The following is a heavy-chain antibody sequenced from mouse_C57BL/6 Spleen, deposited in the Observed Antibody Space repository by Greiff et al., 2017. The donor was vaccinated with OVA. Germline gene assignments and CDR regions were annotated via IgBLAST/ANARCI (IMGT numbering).Heavy chain of an antibody. CDR2: IDPSDSYT. CDR1: GYTFTSYW. D-gene: IGHD1-1*01. V-gene: IGHV1-50*01. CDR3: ASYYYGSSDWYFDV. Sequence: QVQLQQPGAELVKPGASVKLSCKASGYTFTSYWMQWVKQRPGQGLEWIGEIDPSDSYTNYNQKFKGKATLTVDPSSSTAYMQLSSLTSEDSAVYYCASYYYGSSDWYFDVWGTGTTVTVSS. J-gene: IGHJ1*03.